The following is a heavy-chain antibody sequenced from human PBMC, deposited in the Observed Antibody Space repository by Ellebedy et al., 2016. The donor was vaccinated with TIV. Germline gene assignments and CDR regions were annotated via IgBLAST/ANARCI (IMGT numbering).Heavy chain of an antibody. Sequence: MPSETLSLTCAVYGGSFSGYSWRCIPQPPGKGLVWIGEINHRGSTNYNPSLKSRVTISVDPSTHQFSLRLNPVTAADTAVYYRARCNYQDVDLDHWYFDLWGRGTLVTVSS. CDR3: ARCNYQDVDLDHWYFDL. J-gene: IGHJ2*01. CDR2: INHRGST. CDR1: GGSFSGYS. V-gene: IGHV4-34*01. D-gene: IGHD4-11*01.